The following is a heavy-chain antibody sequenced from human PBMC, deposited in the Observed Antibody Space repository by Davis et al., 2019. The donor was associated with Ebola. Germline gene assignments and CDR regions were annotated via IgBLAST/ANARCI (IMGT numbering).Heavy chain of an antibody. V-gene: IGHV3-21*01. CDR2: ISSRSYFI. Sequence: GESLKISCAASGFTFSTYSMNWVRQAPGKGLEWVSSISSRSYFIYYADSVKGRFTISRDNAKNSLYLQMNSLRVEDTAVYYCAGGKDSSGWYGDDAFDFWGQGTMVTVSS. D-gene: IGHD6-19*01. CDR3: AGGKDSSGWYGDDAFDF. CDR1: GFTFSTYS. J-gene: IGHJ3*01.